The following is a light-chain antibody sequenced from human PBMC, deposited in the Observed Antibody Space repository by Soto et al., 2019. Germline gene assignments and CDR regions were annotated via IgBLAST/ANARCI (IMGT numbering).Light chain of an antibody. Sequence: ELVGTQSPGTLSLSQGERATLSCRASKSVSTSYLAGYQHKPGQAPRLLMSGASSRANGIPDRFSGSGSGTGFSLTISRLEPEDYAGYYCQQYDSALLTFGGGTKGEIK. V-gene: IGKV3-20*01. CDR3: QQYDSALLT. CDR1: KSVSTSY. CDR2: GAS. J-gene: IGKJ4*01.